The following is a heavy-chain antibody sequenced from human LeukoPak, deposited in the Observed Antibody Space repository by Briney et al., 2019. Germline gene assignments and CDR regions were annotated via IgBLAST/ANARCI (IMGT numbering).Heavy chain of an antibody. Sequence: GSLGLSCAASGFSFSTYWMSWVRQAPGKGLEWVAAINQDGSEKYYVDSVKGRFTISRDNAKNSLYLQMNSLRAEDTAVYYCAREGFDSYGTTKDAFDVWGQGTMVTVSS. CDR3: AREGFDSYGTTKDAFDV. CDR2: INQDGSEK. J-gene: IGHJ3*01. CDR1: GFSFSTYW. V-gene: IGHV3-7*05. D-gene: IGHD5-18*01.